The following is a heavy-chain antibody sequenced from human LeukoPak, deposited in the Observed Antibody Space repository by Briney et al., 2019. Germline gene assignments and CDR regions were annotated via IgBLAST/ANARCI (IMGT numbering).Heavy chain of an antibody. J-gene: IGHJ4*02. CDR1: GFTLSSYW. V-gene: IGHV3-7*01. D-gene: IGHD3-22*01. CDR3: ARERSYYYDSSGYKFDY. CDR2: IKQDGSEK. Sequence: GGSLRLSCAASGFTLSSYWMSWVRQAPGKGLEWVANIKQDGSEKYYVDSVKGRFTISRDNAKNSLYLQMNSLRAEDTAVYYCARERSYYYDSSGYKFDYWGQGTLVTVSS.